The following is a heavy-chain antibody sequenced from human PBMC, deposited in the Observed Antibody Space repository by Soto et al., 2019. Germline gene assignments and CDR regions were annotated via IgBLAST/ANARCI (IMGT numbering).Heavy chain of an antibody. Sequence: SETLSLTCTVSGGSISRTSYYWGWIRQPPGKGLEWIGNISYSGNTNYNPSLKSRATISVDTSKNQLSLKLSSVTAADTAVYYCARGSWDLRFDPWGQGTLVTVSS. CDR2: ISYSGNT. CDR3: ARGSWDLRFDP. J-gene: IGHJ5*02. CDR1: GGSISRTSYY. D-gene: IGHD6-13*01. V-gene: IGHV4-39*01.